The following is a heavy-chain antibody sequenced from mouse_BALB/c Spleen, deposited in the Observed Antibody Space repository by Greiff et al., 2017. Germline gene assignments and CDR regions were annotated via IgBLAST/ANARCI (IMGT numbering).Heavy chain of an antibody. CDR2: IRNKANGYTT. J-gene: IGHJ4*01. CDR1: GFTFTDYY. V-gene: IGHV7-3*02. CDR3: ARDYEDYAMDY. D-gene: IGHD2-12*01. Sequence: DVKLVESGGGLVQPGGSLRLSCATSGFTFTDYYMSWVRQPPGKALEWLGFIRNKANGYTTEYSASVKGRFTISRDNSQSILYLQMNTLRAEDSATYYCARDYEDYAMDYWGQGTSVTVSS.